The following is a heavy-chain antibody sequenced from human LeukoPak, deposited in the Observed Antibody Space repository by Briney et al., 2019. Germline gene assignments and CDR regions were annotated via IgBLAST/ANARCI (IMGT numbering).Heavy chain of an antibody. CDR3: ARGTGRGSSGWSPVDY. D-gene: IGHD6-19*01. Sequence: ASVKVSCKASGYTFTGYYMHWVRQAPGQGLEWMGWINPNSGGTNYAQKFQGRVTMTRDTSISTAYMELSRLRSDDTAVYYCARGTGRGSSGWSPVDYWGQGILVTVSS. J-gene: IGHJ4*02. V-gene: IGHV1-2*02. CDR2: INPNSGGT. CDR1: GYTFTGYY.